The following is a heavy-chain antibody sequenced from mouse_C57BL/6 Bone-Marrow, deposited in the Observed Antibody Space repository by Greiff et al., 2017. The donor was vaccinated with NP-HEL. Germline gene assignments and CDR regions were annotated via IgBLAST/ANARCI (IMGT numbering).Heavy chain of an antibody. V-gene: IGHV1-7*01. Sequence: QVQLQQSGAELAKPGASVKLSCKASGYTFTSYWMHWVKQRPGQGLEWIGYINPSSGYTKYNQKFKDKATLTADKSSSTAYMQLSSLTYEDSAVYYCASARRLLRAYFDYWGQGTTLTVSS. J-gene: IGHJ2*01. CDR3: ASARRLLRAYFDY. CDR2: INPSSGYT. D-gene: IGHD2-3*01. CDR1: GYTFTSYW.